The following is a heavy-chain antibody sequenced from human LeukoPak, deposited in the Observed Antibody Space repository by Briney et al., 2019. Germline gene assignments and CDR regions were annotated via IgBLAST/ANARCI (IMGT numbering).Heavy chain of an antibody. CDR2: IYYSGST. V-gene: IGHV4-39*01. CDR3: ARWYDFWSGYSPSYFDY. Sequence: SETLSLTCTVSGGSISSSSYYWGWIRQPPGKGLEWIGSIYYSGSTYYNPSLKSRVTISVDTSKNQFSLKLSSVTAADTAVHYCARWYDFWSGYSPSYFDYWGQGTLVTVSS. D-gene: IGHD3-3*01. J-gene: IGHJ4*02. CDR1: GGSISSSSYY.